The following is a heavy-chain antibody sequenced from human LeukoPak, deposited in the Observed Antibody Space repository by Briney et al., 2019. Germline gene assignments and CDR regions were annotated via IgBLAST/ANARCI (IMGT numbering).Heavy chain of an antibody. CDR3: ARGAPDYYDSSGYSFDY. CDR1: GYTFTSYY. Sequence: ASVKVSCKASGYTFTSYYMHWVRQAPGQGLEWMGIINPSGGSTSYAQKFQGRVTITADESTSTAYMELSSLRSEDTAVYYCARGAPDYYDSSGYSFDYWGQGTLVTVSS. V-gene: IGHV1-46*01. D-gene: IGHD3-22*01. CDR2: INPSGGST. J-gene: IGHJ4*02.